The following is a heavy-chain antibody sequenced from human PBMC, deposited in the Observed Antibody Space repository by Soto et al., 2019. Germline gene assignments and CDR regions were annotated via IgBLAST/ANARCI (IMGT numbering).Heavy chain of an antibody. CDR2: IYTSGST. CDR1: GGSISSYY. D-gene: IGHD2-15*01. J-gene: IGHJ5*02. CDR3: AREPPIFCSGGSCYADNWFDP. V-gene: IGHV4-4*07. Sequence: SETLSLTCTVSGGSISSYYWSWIRKPAGKGLEWIGRIYTSGSTNYNPSLKSRVTMSVDTSKNQFSLKLSSVTAADTAVYYCAREPPIFCSGGSCYADNWFDPWGQGTLVT.